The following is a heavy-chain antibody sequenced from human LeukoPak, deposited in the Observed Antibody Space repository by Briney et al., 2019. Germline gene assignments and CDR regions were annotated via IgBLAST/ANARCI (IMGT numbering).Heavy chain of an antibody. V-gene: IGHV4-34*01. D-gene: IGHD4-17*01. J-gene: IGHJ4*02. Sequence: SETLSLTYAVYGGSFSGYYWSWIRQPPGKGLEWIGEINRSGSTNYNPSLKSRVTISVDTSKNQFSLKLSSVTAADTAVYYCARGHYGDAFDYWGQGTLVTVSS. CDR3: ARGHYGDAFDY. CDR1: GGSFSGYY. CDR2: INRSGST.